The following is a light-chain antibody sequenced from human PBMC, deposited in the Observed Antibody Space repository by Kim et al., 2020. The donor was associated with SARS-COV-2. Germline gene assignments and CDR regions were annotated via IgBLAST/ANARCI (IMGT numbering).Light chain of an antibody. CDR2: SND. CDR1: NSNIGAGYE. J-gene: IGLJ1*01. Sequence: QSVLTQPPSVSGAPGRRVTISCIGTNSNIGAGYEVHWYQVLPGTAPKLLIYSNDIRASGVPDRFSGSKSGALASLAITGLQTEDEADYYCQTYDNSPTGYVFGTGTKVTVL. V-gene: IGLV1-40*01. CDR3: QTYDNSPTGYV.